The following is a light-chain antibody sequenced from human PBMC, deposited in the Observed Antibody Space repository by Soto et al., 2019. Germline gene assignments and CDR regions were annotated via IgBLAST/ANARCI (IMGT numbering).Light chain of an antibody. CDR3: QQRTNWPQIT. J-gene: IGKJ5*01. V-gene: IGKV3-11*01. Sequence: VVLTQSPATLSLSPGERATLSCRASQPVSTFLAWFQQKPGQTPRLLIYSPSKRATGVPDRFSGSGSGTDFTLTISSLEPEDFAVYYWQQRTNWPQITFGQGTRLEIK. CDR1: QPVSTF. CDR2: SPS.